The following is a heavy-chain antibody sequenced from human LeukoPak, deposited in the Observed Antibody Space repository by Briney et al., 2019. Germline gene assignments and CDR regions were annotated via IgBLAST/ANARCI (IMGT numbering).Heavy chain of an antibody. CDR1: GGTFSSYA. V-gene: IGHV1-69*05. J-gene: IGHJ4*02. D-gene: IGHD3-22*01. Sequence: SEKVSCKASGGTFSSYAISWVRQAPGQGLEWMGRIIPIFGTANYAQKFQGRVTITTEESTSTAYMELSSLRSEDTAVYYCARTRRGWDSSGYYDAYWGQGTLVTVSS. CDR2: IIPIFGTA. CDR3: ARTRRGWDSSGYYDAY.